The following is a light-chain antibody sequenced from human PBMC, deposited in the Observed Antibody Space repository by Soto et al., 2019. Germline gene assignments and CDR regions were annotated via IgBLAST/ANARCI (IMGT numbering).Light chain of an antibody. CDR1: QSVSSSY. CDR3: QQYGSSPRFT. J-gene: IGKJ3*01. Sequence: EIVLTQSPGTLSLSPGERATLSCRASQSVSSSYLAWYQQKPGQAPRLLIYGASSRATGSPDRFSGSGSGTDFTLTISRLEPEDCAVYYFQQYGSSPRFTFGPGTKVDIK. V-gene: IGKV3-20*01. CDR2: GAS.